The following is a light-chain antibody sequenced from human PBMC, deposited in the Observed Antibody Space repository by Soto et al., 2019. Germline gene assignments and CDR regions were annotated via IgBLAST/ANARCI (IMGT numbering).Light chain of an antibody. V-gene: IGKV3-11*01. CDR2: DAS. CDR1: QSVSSY. J-gene: IGKJ2*01. CDR3: QQRSNWPPYT. Sequence: EIVLTQSPATLSLSPGERATLSCRASQSVSSYLAWYQQKPGQAPRRLIYDASNRATGIPARFSGSGSGTYFTITISSLEPEDFAVYYCQQRSNWPPYTFGQGTKLEIK.